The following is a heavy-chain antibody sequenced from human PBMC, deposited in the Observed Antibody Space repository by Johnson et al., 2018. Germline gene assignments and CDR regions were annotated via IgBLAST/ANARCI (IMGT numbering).Heavy chain of an antibody. CDR3: AGRSSGWLGAFDI. V-gene: IGHV4-39*01. CDR2: IYYSGST. Sequence: QVQLQESGPGLVKPSETLSLTCTVSGGSISSSSYFWAWIRQPPGKGLEWIGSIYYSGSTYYNPSLKSRVTISVDTSKNQFSLKLSSVTAADTAVFYCAGRSSGWLGAFDIWGQGTMVIVSS. D-gene: IGHD6-19*01. J-gene: IGHJ3*02. CDR1: GGSISSSSYF.